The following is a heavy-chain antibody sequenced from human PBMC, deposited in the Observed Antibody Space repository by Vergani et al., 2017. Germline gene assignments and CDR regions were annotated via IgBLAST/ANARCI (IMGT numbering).Heavy chain of an antibody. D-gene: IGHD4-17*01. CDR3: ARGNTGSFDY. V-gene: IGHV3-7*03. Sequence: EVQLAESGGGLVQPGGSLRLPCAASGFTFSRYWMNWVRQAPGKGLEWVANINEDGSEKYYVDSVRGRFTISRDNAKNSLYLQMNGLRAEDTAVYYCARGNTGSFDYWGQGTLVTVSS. J-gene: IGHJ4*02. CDR1: GFTFSRYW. CDR2: INEDGSEK.